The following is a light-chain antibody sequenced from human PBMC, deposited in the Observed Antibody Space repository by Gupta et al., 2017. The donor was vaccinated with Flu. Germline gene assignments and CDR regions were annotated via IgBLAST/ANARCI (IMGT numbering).Light chain of an antibody. Sequence: DIEMTQSPATLSASLGDRVTITCRASQSVSSYLGWYQQKPGQAPKRLLYAASQMQTAVPSTFSSSGSATAFTLPTSSLLPPDFATYYCRQHNSYPFTFGGGTKMEIK. V-gene: IGKV1-17*01. CDR3: RQHNSYPFT. CDR2: AAS. CDR1: QSVSSY. J-gene: IGKJ4*01.